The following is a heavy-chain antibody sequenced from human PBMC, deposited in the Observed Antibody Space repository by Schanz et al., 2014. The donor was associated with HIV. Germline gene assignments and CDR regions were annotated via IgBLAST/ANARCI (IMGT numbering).Heavy chain of an antibody. D-gene: IGHD2-2*01. CDR2: IIPIFGTR. J-gene: IGHJ6*02. CDR1: GGTFSGHG. V-gene: IGHV1-69*06. CDR3: ARGVPVVDLLDYHGLDV. Sequence: QVQLVQSGAEVKKPGSSVKVSCQASGGTFSGHGISWVRQAPGQGLEWRGGIIPIFGTRNYAQKFQVRVTFTADKFTGTAYMELSSLRSEDTAVYYCARGVPVVDLLDYHGLDVWGQGTTVTVSS.